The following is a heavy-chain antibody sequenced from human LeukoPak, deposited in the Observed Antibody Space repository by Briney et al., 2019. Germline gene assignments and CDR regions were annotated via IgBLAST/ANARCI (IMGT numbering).Heavy chain of an antibody. Sequence: SETLSLTCTVSGGSISSYYWSWIRQPPGKGLEWIGYIYYSGSTNYNPSLKSRVTISVDTSKNQFSLKLSSVTAADTAVYYCARHGSHSSSWYYNTYYFDYWGQGTLVTVSS. D-gene: IGHD6-13*01. J-gene: IGHJ4*02. CDR1: GGSISSYY. CDR2: IYYSGST. V-gene: IGHV4-59*08. CDR3: ARHGSHSSSWYYNTYYFDY.